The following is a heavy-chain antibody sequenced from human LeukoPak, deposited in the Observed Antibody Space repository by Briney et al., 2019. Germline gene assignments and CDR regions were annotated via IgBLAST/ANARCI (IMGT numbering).Heavy chain of an antibody. J-gene: IGHJ4*02. CDR2: FDPEDGET. D-gene: IGHD3-3*01. Sequence: ASVKVSCKVSGYTLTELSMHWVRQAPGKGLEWMGGFDPEDGETIYAQKFQGRVTMTEDTSTDTAYMELSSLRSEDTAVYYCARARTIFGVVIYAFDYWGQGTLVAVSS. CDR3: ARARTIFGVVIYAFDY. V-gene: IGHV1-24*01. CDR1: GYTLTELS.